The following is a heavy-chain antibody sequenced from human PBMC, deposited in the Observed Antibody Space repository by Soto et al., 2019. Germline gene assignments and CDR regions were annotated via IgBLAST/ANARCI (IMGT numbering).Heavy chain of an antibody. CDR1: GFSLSTSGVG. V-gene: IGHV2-5*02. CDR2: IYWDDDK. CDR3: AHLTGVPLVEDV. J-gene: IGHJ6*02. D-gene: IGHD3-10*01. Sequence: QITLKESGPTLVKPTQTLTLTCTFSGFSLSTSGVGVGWIRQPPGKALEWLALIYWDDDKRYSPSLKSRLTIXKXXSKNQVVLTMTNMDPVDTATYYCAHLTGVPLVEDVWGQGTTVTVSS.